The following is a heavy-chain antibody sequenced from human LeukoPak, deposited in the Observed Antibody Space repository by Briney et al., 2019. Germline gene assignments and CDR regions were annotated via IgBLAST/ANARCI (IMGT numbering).Heavy chain of an antibody. CDR1: GLTFSSYG. Sequence: GGSLRLSCAASGLTFSSYGMHWVRQAPGKGLELVAVISYDGSNKYYADSVKGRFTISRDNSKNTLYLQMNSLRAEDTAVYYCAKDSDYGGNSALLGYWGQGTLVTVSS. D-gene: IGHD4-23*01. CDR2: ISYDGSNK. J-gene: IGHJ4*02. CDR3: AKDSDYGGNSALLGY. V-gene: IGHV3-30*18.